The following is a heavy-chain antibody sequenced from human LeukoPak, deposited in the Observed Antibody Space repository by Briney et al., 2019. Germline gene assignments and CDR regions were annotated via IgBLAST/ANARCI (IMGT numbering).Heavy chain of an antibody. J-gene: IGHJ4*02. D-gene: IGHD3-22*01. CDR1: GFTFSSYW. CDR3: ARTRITMIVGLASRFDY. Sequence: GGSLRLSCAASGFTFSSYWMSWVRQAPGKGLEWVANIKQDGSEKYYVDSVKGRFTISRDNAKNSLYLQMSSLRAEDTAVYYCARTRITMIVGLASRFDYWGQGTLVTVSS. V-gene: IGHV3-7*01. CDR2: IKQDGSEK.